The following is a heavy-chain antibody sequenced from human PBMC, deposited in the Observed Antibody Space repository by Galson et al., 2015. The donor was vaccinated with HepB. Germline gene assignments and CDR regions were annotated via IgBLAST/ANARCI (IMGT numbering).Heavy chain of an antibody. J-gene: IGHJ4*02. CDR2: IYTSGST. D-gene: IGHD5-12*01. CDR3: ARLLGGQPKWGNSLVATILGFAYFDY. V-gene: IGHV4-4*07. CDR1: GGSISSYY. Sequence: TLSLTCTVSGGSISSYYWSWIRQPAGKGLEWIGHIYTSGSTNYNPSLKSRVTMSVDTSKNQFSLKLSSVTASDTAMYYCARLLGGQPKWGNSLVATILGFAYFDYWGQGTLVTVSS.